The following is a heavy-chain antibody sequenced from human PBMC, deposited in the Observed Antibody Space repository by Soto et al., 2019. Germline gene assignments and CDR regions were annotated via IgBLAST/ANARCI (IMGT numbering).Heavy chain of an antibody. CDR2: INPILSMS. Sequence: QVQLVQSGAEVKRPGSSVKVSCKASGDTFAFYSINWVRQAPGLGLEWMGRINPILSMSNYAQRFQGRVTMTADESTSTAYMVLNSLRSEDTAMYYCATSYGSGYRAFDYWGQGALVTVSS. J-gene: IGHJ4*02. D-gene: IGHD3-10*01. CDR1: GDTFAFYS. CDR3: ATSYGSGYRAFDY. V-gene: IGHV1-69*02.